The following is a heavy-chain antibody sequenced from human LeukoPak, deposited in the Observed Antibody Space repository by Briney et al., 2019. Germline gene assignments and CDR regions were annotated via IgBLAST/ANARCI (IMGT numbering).Heavy chain of an antibody. Sequence: SETLSLTFTVSGYSISSGYYWGWIRQPPGKGLEWIGSIYHSGSAYYNPSLKSRVTISVDTSKNQFSLKLSSVTAADTAVYYCARDGYNYSATDYWGQGTLVTVSS. CDR1: GYSISSGYY. J-gene: IGHJ4*02. CDR2: IYHSGSA. CDR3: ARDGYNYSATDY. V-gene: IGHV4-38-2*02. D-gene: IGHD5-24*01.